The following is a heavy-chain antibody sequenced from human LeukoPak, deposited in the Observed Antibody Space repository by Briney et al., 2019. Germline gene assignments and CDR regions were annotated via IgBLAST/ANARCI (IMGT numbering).Heavy chain of an antibody. CDR1: GGSFSGYY. CDR2: IIHSGST. V-gene: IGHV4-34*01. CDR3: ARGRKNYCGSGSSDH. J-gene: IGHJ4*02. Sequence: PSETLSLTCAVYGGSFSGYYWSWIRIRQPPGKGLEWMGEIIHSGSTNYNPSLKSRLTISVDTSKSQFSLNMSCVTAADTAVYYCARGRKNYCGSGSSDHWGQGTLVTVSS. D-gene: IGHD3-10*01.